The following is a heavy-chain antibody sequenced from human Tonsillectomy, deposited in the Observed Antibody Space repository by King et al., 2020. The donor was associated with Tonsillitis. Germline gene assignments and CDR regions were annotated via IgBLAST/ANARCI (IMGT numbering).Heavy chain of an antibody. V-gene: IGHV3-23*04. CDR1: GITLSSYA. CDR3: AKDLISVGLRYDY. J-gene: IGHJ4*02. D-gene: IGHD5-12*01. Sequence: VQLVESGGGLVQPGGSLRLSCAASGITLSSYAMSWVRQAPGKGLECVSVISGSGGSTYYADSVKGRFTISRDNSKNTLYLQMNSLRAEDTAVYYCAKDLISVGLRYDYWGQGTLVTVSS. CDR2: ISGSGGST.